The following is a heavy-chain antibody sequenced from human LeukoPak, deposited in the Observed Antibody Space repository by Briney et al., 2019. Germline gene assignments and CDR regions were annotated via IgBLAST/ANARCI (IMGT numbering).Heavy chain of an antibody. CDR3: ARRPPGRQQLVPFDY. V-gene: IGHV4-4*07. CDR2: IYTSGIT. CDR1: GGSISSYY. J-gene: IGHJ4*02. Sequence: PSETLSLTCTVSGGSISSYYWSWIRQPAGKGLEWIGRIYTSGITNYNPSLKSRVTMSVDTSKNQFSLKLTSVTAADTAVYYCARRPPGRQQLVPFDYWGQGTLVTVSS. D-gene: IGHD6-13*01.